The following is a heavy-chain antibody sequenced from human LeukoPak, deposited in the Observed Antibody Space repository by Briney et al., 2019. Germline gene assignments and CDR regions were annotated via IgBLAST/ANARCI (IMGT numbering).Heavy chain of an antibody. J-gene: IGHJ3*02. D-gene: IGHD5-12*01. CDR3: ARGTTDIVADISDAFDI. CDR2: ISGSGGST. V-gene: IGHV3-23*01. CDR1: GFTFSSYA. Sequence: GGSLRLSCAASGFTFSSYAMSWVRQAPGKGLEWVSAISGSGGSTYYADSVKGRFTISRDNSKNTLYLRLNSLKAEDTAVYFCARGTTDIVADISDAFDIWGQGSVVTVSS.